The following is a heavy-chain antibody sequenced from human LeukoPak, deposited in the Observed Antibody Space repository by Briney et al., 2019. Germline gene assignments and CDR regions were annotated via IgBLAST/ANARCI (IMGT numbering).Heavy chain of an antibody. CDR1: GFTFSSYA. J-gene: IGHJ5*01. V-gene: IGHV3-23*01. CDR2: FSVSDQTT. Sequence: GGTLRLSCAASGFTFSSYAMSWVRQAPGKGLEWVSGFSVSDQTTYYADSVKGRFTISRDNSKNTLYLQINSLRAEDTAVYYCAKDRHAPGRYCSSTSCFPFDSWGQGTLVTVSS. D-gene: IGHD2-2*01. CDR3: AKDRHAPGRYCSSTSCFPFDS.